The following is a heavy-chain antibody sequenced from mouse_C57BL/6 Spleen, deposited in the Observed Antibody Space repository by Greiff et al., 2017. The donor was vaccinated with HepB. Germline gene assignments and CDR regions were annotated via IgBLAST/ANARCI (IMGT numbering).Heavy chain of an antibody. CDR2: IDPSDSYT. D-gene: IGHD1-1*01. CDR3: ARSGDYYGSSYGAY. V-gene: IGHV1-69*01. CDR1: GYTFTSYW. J-gene: IGHJ3*01. Sequence: QVQLQQPGAELVMPGASVKLSCKASGYTFTSYWMHWVKQRPGQGLEWIGEIDPSDSYTNYNQKFKGKSTLTVDKSSSTAYMQLSSLTSEDSAVYYGARSGDYYGSSYGAYWGQGTLVTVSA.